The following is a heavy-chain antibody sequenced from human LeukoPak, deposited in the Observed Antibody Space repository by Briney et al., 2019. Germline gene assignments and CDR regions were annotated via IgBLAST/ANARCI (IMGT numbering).Heavy chain of an antibody. V-gene: IGHV4-59*08. CDR3: ARLYAGWGYSYALGYFDY. CDR1: GGSISSYY. Sequence: SETLSLTCTVSGGSISSYYWSWIRQPPGKGLEWIGYIYYSGSTNYNPSLKSRVTISVDTSKNQFSLKLSSVTAADTAVYYCARLYAGWGYSYALGYFDYWGQGTLVTVSS. J-gene: IGHJ4*02. CDR2: IYYSGST. D-gene: IGHD5-18*01.